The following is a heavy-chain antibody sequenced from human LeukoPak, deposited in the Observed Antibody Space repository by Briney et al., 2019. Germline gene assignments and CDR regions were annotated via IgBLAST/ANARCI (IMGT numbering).Heavy chain of an antibody. CDR2: ISYDGSDK. Sequence: GGSLRLTCAASGFFFSTYGMHWVRQAPGKGLEWVAVISYDGSDKYYADSVKGRFTTSRDNSKNTLYLQMNSLRVEDTAVYYCAKGIPSDYWGQGTLVTVSS. J-gene: IGHJ4*02. CDR1: GFFFSTYG. CDR3: AKGIPSDY. V-gene: IGHV3-30*18.